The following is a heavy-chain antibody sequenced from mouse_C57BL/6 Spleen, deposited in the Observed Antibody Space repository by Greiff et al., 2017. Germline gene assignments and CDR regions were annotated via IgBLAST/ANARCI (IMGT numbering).Heavy chain of an antibody. D-gene: IGHD2-5*01. CDR2: ISSGSSTI. J-gene: IGHJ2*01. Sequence: DVHLVESGGGLVKPGGSLKLSCAASGFTFSDYGMHWVRQAPETGLEWVAYISSGSSTIYYADTVKGRFTISRDNAKNTLFLQMTSLRSEDTAMYYCARTRYSNYVGSYFDYWGQGTTLTVSS. CDR3: ARTRYSNYVGSYFDY. V-gene: IGHV5-17*01. CDR1: GFTFSDYG.